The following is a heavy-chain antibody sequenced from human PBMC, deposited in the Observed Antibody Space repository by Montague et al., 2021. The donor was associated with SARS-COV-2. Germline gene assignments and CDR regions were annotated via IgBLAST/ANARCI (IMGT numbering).Heavy chain of an antibody. CDR3: ARDPDSGSYSSDAFDI. CDR2: ISYDGSNK. Sequence: SLSLSCAASGFTFSSYAMHWVRQAPGKELEWVAVISYDGSNKYYADSVKGRFTISRDNSKNTLYLQMNSLRAEDTAVYYCARDPDSGSYSSDAFDIWGQGTMVTVSS. CDR1: GFTFSSYA. D-gene: IGHD1-26*01. J-gene: IGHJ3*02. V-gene: IGHV3-30-3*01.